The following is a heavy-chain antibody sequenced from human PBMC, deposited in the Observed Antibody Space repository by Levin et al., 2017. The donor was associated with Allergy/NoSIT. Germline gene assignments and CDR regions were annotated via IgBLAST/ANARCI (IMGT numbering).Heavy chain of an antibody. CDR3: ARDHGLGVAATYSYGMDV. CDR1: GFSFSSYG. V-gene: IGHV3-33*01. CDR2: IWYDGSNK. Sequence: SCAASGFSFSSYGMHWVRQAPGKGLEWVALIWYDGSNKYYADSVKGRFTISRDNSKNTLDLQVNSLRVEDTAVYYCARDHGLGVAATYSYGMDVWGQGTTVTVSS. D-gene: IGHD6-19*01. J-gene: IGHJ6*02.